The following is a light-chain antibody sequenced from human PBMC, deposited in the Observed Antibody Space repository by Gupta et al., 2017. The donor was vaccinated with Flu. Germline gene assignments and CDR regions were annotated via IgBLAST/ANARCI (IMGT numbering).Light chain of an antibody. J-gene: IGKJ3*01. CDR3: QQYNDWPPLVT. Sequence: ATLSCRASQTVRDNNLAWYQQKPGQAPRLLISATSTRATGIPVRFSGSGSGTQFTLTITSLQSEDFAVYYCQQYNDWPPLVTFGPGTRVEIK. V-gene: IGKV3-15*01. CDR2: ATS. CDR1: QTVRDNN.